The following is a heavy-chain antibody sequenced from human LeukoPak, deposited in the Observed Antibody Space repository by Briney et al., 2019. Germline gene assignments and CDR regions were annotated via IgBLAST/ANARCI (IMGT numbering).Heavy chain of an antibody. D-gene: IGHD3-22*01. CDR3: AKGYLPIHYYYDSSGDLKTGDAFDI. Sequence: ASVKVSCKVSGYTLTELSMHWVRQAPGKGLEWMGGFDPEDGETIYAQKFQGRVTMTEDTSTDTAYMELSSLRSEDTAVYYCAKGYLPIHYYYDSSGDLKTGDAFDIWGQGTMVTVSS. CDR2: FDPEDGET. V-gene: IGHV1-24*01. CDR1: GYTLTELS. J-gene: IGHJ3*02.